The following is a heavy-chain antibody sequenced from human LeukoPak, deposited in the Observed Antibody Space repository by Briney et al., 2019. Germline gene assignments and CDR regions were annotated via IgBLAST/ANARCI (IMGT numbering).Heavy chain of an antibody. CDR2: FDPEDGET. J-gene: IGHJ6*03. CDR1: GYTLTELS. CDR3: ATDLRGWDNCYYMDV. Sequence: ASVKVSCKVSGYTLTELSMHWVRQAPGKGLEWMGGFDPEDGETIYAQKFQGRVTMTEDTSTDTAYMELSSLRSEDTAVYYCATDLRGWDNCYYMDVWGKGTTVTVSS. D-gene: IGHD6-19*01. V-gene: IGHV1-24*01.